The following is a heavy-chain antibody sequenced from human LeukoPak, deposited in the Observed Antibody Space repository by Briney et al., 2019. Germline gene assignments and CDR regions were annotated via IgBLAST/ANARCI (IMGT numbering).Heavy chain of an antibody. D-gene: IGHD1-7*01. J-gene: IGHJ5*02. CDR3: ATYNWNSPGFDP. CDR2: TYYRSKWYN. Sequence: SQTLSLTCAISGDRVSSNSAAWNWIRQSPSRGLEWLGRTYYRSKWYNDYAVSVKSRITINPDTSKNQFSLQLNSVTPEDTAVYYCATYNWNSPGFDPWGQGTLVTVSS. V-gene: IGHV6-1*01. CDR1: GDRVSSNSAA.